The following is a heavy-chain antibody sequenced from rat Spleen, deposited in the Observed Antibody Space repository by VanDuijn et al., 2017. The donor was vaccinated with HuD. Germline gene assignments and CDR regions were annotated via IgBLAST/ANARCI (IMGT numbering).Heavy chain of an antibody. CDR1: GFTFSNYG. CDR2: ISPSGGST. J-gene: IGHJ2*01. Sequence: EVQLVESGGGLVQPGRSLKLSCAASGFTFSNYGMHWIRQAPTKGLEWVASISPSGGSTYYRDSVKGRFTISRDNAKSTLYLQRDSLRSEDTSTYYCATDRTGSFDYWDHGVMVTVSS. CDR3: ATDRTGSFDY. D-gene: IGHD5-1*01. V-gene: IGHV5-19*01.